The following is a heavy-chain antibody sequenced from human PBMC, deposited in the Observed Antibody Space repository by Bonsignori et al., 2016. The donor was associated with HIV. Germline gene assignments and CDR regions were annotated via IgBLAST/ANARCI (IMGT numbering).Heavy chain of an antibody. V-gene: IGHV4-39*07. CDR3: TREVAGPY. J-gene: IGHJ4*02. D-gene: IGHD6-19*01. Sequence: WIRQPPGKGLEWIGSLYSVGTTYYNPTLNSRLTISRDTSSNRFSLSLRSVSAADTAIYYCTREVAGPYWGRGTLVTVSS. CDR2: LYSVGTT.